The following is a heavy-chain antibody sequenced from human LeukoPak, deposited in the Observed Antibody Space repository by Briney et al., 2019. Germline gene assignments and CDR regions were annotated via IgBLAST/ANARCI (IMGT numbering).Heavy chain of an antibody. CDR3: AKGSGSYSYYFDY. CDR1: GFTFSSYG. CDR2: ISGSGGST. Sequence: GGSLRLSCAASGFTFSSYGMSWVRQAPGKGLEWVSAISGSGGSTYYADSVKGRFTISRDNSKNTLYLQMNSLRAEDTAVYYCAKGSGSYSYYFDYGGQGTLVTVSS. V-gene: IGHV3-23*01. J-gene: IGHJ4*02. D-gene: IGHD1-26*01.